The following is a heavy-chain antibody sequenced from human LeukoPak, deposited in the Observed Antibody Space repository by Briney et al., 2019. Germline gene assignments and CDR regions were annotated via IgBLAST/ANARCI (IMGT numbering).Heavy chain of an antibody. CDR3: ARDVPAAIQRGGMDV. Sequence: PSETLSLTCTVSGGSISSYYWSWIRQPPGKGLEWIGYIYYSGSTYYNPSLKGRVTISVDTSKNQFSLKLSSVTAADTAVYYCARDVPAAIQRGGMDVWGQGTTVTVS. D-gene: IGHD2-2*01. CDR1: GGSISSYY. CDR2: IYYSGST. V-gene: IGHV4-59*12. J-gene: IGHJ6*02.